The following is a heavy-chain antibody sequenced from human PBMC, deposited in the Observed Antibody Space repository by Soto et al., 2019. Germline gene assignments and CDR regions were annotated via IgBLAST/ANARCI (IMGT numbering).Heavy chain of an antibody. CDR1: GGSISSSSYY. CDR3: ARPNGSGSYYTDAFDI. J-gene: IGHJ3*02. V-gene: IGHV4-39*01. CDR2: IYYSGST. Sequence: SETLSLTCTVSGGSISSSSYYWGWIRQPPGKGLEWIGSIYYSGSTYYNPSLKSRVTISVDTSKNQFSLKLSSVTAADTAVYYCARPNGSGSYYTDAFDIWGQGTMVTVSS. D-gene: IGHD3-10*01.